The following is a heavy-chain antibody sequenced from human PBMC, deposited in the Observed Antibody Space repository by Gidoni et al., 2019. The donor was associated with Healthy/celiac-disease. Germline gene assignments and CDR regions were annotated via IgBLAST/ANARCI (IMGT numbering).Heavy chain of an antibody. CDR3: ATGGYSYGYVGY. J-gene: IGHJ4*02. CDR2: ISSSSSYI. D-gene: IGHD5-18*01. Sequence: EVQLVESGGGLVKPGGSLRLSCAASGLTFSSYRMNWVRQAPGKGLGWVSSISSSSSYIYYADSVKGRFTISRDNAKNSLYLQMNSLRAEDTAVYYCATGGYSYGYVGYWGQGTLVTVSS. V-gene: IGHV3-21*01. CDR1: GLTFSSYR.